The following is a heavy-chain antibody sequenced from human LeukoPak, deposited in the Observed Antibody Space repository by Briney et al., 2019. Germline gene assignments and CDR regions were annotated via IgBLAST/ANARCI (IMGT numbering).Heavy chain of an antibody. CDR3: AKGPRLVATRFKGFDY. CDR1: GFTFSSYA. D-gene: IGHD5-12*01. CDR2: ISGSGGST. Sequence: PGGSLRLSCAASGFTFSSYAMSWVRQAPGKGLEWVSAISGSGGSTYYADSVKGRFTISRDNSKNTLYLQMNSLRAEDTAVYYCAKGPRLVATRFKGFDYWGQGTLVTVSS. J-gene: IGHJ4*02. V-gene: IGHV3-23*01.